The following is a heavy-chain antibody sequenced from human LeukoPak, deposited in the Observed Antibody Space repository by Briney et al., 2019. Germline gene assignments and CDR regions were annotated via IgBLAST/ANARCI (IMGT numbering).Heavy chain of an antibody. V-gene: IGHV3-30*03. Sequence: PGGSLRLSCAASGFTFSSYGMHWVRQAPGKGLEWVAVISYDGSNKYYADSVKGRFTISRDNSKNTLYLQMNSLRAEDTAVYYCARDPEGGDYYGSSGCLDYWGQGTLVTVSS. D-gene: IGHD3-22*01. CDR2: ISYDGSNK. J-gene: IGHJ4*02. CDR3: ARDPEGGDYYGSSGCLDY. CDR1: GFTFSSYG.